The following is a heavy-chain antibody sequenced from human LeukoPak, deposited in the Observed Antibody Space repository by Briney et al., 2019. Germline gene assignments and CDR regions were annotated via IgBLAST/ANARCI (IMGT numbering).Heavy chain of an antibody. CDR1: GFTFHTYA. V-gene: IGHV3-23*01. D-gene: IGHD3-3*01. J-gene: IGHJ5*02. Sequence: GGSLRLSCEASGFTFHTYAMSWVRQAPGKGLEWVSAVSTTGASTYYADSVKGRFTISRDNAKNSLYLQMNSLRAEDTAVYYCARVGTDFWSGYRENWFDPWGQGTLVTVSS. CDR3: ARVGTDFWSGYRENWFDP. CDR2: VSTTGAST.